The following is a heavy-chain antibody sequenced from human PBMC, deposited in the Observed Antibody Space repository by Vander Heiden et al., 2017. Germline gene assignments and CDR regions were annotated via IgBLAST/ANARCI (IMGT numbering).Heavy chain of an antibody. J-gene: IGHJ5*02. Sequence: QVQLQQWGAGPLKPSETLSLTCAVYGGSFSGYYWSWIRQPPGKGLEWIGEINHSGSTNYNPSLKSRVTISVDTSKNQFSLKLSSVTAADTAVYYCARATGNCSSTSCSQYNWFDPWGQGTLVTVSS. CDR2: INHSGST. D-gene: IGHD2-2*01. CDR1: GGSFSGYY. CDR3: ARATGNCSSTSCSQYNWFDP. V-gene: IGHV4-34*01.